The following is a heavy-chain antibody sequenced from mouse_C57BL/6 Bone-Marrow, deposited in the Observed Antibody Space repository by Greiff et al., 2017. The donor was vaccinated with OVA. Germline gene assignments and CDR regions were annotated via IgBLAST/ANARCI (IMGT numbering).Heavy chain of an antibody. V-gene: IGHV12-3*01. D-gene: IGHD2-1*01. CDR3: AGDSGNYYAMDY. Sequence: VKLVESGPGLVKPSQSLFLTCSITGFPITSGYSWIWIRQSPGKPLEWMGYITHSGETFYNPSLQSPISITRETSKNQFFLQLNSVTTEDTAMYYCAGDSGNYYAMDYWGQGTSVTVSS. J-gene: IGHJ4*01. CDR1: GFPITSGYS. CDR2: ITHSGET.